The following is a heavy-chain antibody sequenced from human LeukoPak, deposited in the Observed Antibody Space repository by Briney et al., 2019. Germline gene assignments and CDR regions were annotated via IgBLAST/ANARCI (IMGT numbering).Heavy chain of an antibody. Sequence: SETLSLTCTVSGGSISSGGYYWRWIRQPPGKGLEWIGYIYHSGSTYYNPSLKSRVTISVDRSKNQFSLKLSSVTAADTAVYYCARGCYDYVWGSYRFNWFDPWGQGTLVTVSS. CDR2: IYHSGST. CDR1: GGSISSGGYY. D-gene: IGHD3-16*02. J-gene: IGHJ5*02. CDR3: ARGCYDYVWGSYRFNWFDP. V-gene: IGHV4-30-2*01.